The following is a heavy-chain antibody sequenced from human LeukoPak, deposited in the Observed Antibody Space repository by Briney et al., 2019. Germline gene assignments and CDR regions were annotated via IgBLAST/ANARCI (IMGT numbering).Heavy chain of an antibody. Sequence: PSETLSLTCTVSGGSISSSSYYWGWIRQPPGKGLEWFGSIYYSGSTYYNPSRKRRVTISVDTSKNQFSLKLSSVTAADTAVYYCARVNYSNYIDYWGQGTLVTVSS. V-gene: IGHV4-39*01. CDR3: ARVNYSNYIDY. CDR1: GGSISSSSYY. D-gene: IGHD4-11*01. J-gene: IGHJ4*02. CDR2: IYYSGST.